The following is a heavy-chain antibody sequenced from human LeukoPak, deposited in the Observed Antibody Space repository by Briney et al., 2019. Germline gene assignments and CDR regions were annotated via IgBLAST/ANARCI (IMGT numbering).Heavy chain of an antibody. Sequence: GASVKVSCKASGGTFSSYAISWVRQAPGQGLEWMGRIIPMLGKADYAEKFQGRVTITADKSTSTASMELSSLRSEDTAVYYCARDFKSSSSGFDFDYWGQGTLVTVSS. J-gene: IGHJ4*02. CDR2: IIPMLGKA. CDR3: ARDFKSSSSGFDFDY. D-gene: IGHD6-6*01. CDR1: GGTFSSYA. V-gene: IGHV1-69*04.